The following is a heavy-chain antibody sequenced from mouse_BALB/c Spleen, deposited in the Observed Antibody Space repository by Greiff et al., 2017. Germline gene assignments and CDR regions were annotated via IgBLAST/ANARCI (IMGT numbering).Heavy chain of an antibody. Sequence: EESGPGLVKPSQSLSLTCSVTGYSITSGYYWNWIRQFPGNKLEWMGYISYDGSNNYNPSLKNRISITRDTSKNQFFLKLNSVTTEDTATYYCAREDYRYEGYWGQGTTLTVSS. J-gene: IGHJ2*01. CDR3: AREDYRYEGY. V-gene: IGHV3-6*02. D-gene: IGHD2-14*01. CDR2: ISYDGSN. CDR1: GYSITSGYY.